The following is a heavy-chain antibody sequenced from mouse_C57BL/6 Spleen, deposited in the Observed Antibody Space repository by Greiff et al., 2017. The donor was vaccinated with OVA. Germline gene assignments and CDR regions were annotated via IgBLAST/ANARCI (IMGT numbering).Heavy chain of an antibody. CDR2: IYPRSGNT. Sequence: VQLQESGAELARPGASVKLSCKASGYTFTSYGISWVKQRTGQGLEWIGEIYPRSGNTYYNEKFKGKATLTADKSSSTAYMELRSLTSEDSAVYFCASLIYYDYDASPYYAMDYWGQGTSVTVSS. J-gene: IGHJ4*01. D-gene: IGHD2-4*01. V-gene: IGHV1-81*01. CDR3: ASLIYYDYDASPYYAMDY. CDR1: GYTFTSYG.